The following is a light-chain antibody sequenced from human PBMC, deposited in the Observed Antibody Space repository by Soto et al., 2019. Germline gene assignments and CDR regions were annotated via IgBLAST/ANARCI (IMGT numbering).Light chain of an antibody. Sequence: EIVLTQSPGTLSLSPGERATLSCRASQSVSSSYLAWYQQKPGQAPRLLMYGASSRDTGIPDRFSGSGSGTDFTLTISRLEPEDVAVYYCQQYDTSPEWTFGQGSKVEIK. CDR2: GAS. CDR1: QSVSSSY. V-gene: IGKV3-20*01. CDR3: QQYDTSPEWT. J-gene: IGKJ1*01.